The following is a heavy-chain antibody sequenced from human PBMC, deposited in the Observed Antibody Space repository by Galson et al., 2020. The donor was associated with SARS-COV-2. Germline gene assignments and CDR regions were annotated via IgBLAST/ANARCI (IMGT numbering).Heavy chain of an antibody. Sequence: SETLSLTCTVSGGSISSYYWSCIRQPPGKGLEWIGYIYYSGSTNYNPYPKSQVTIAVDTSKNQISLKLSSVTAADTAVYYCARPELDSSSWYAYFDYWGQGTLVTVSS. CDR1: GGSISSYY. D-gene: IGHD6-13*01. CDR3: ARPELDSSSWYAYFDY. CDR2: IYYSGST. V-gene: IGHV4-59*08. J-gene: IGHJ4*02.